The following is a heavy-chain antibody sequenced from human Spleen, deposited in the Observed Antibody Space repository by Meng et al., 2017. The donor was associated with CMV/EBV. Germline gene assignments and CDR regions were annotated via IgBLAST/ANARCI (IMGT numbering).Heavy chain of an antibody. J-gene: IGHJ6*02. Sequence: SETLSLTCSVSGDSLTRYYWNWIRQPPGQALEWIGYIYYSGSTNYNPSLKTRVTISVDTSKNQFSLKLSSVTAADTAVYYCARGRRRIAAADTYYYYGMDVWGQGTTVTVSS. CDR3: ARGRRRIAAADTYYYYGMDV. CDR2: IYYSGST. D-gene: IGHD6-13*01. CDR1: GDSLTRYY. V-gene: IGHV4-59*12.